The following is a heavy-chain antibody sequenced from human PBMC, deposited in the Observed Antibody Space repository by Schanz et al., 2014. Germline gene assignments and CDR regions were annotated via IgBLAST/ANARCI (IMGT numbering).Heavy chain of an antibody. J-gene: IGHJ1*01. CDR2: ISSGGRNI. V-gene: IGHV3-21*04. D-gene: IGHD2-15*01. CDR1: GFIFSAYT. CDR3: AKESEIVVVVGTSMSGDFHH. Sequence: EVQLVESGGGLVKPGESLRLSCAASGFIFSAYTMNWVRQAPGKGLEWVSSISSGGRNISYADSLKGRFTISRDNSKNTLYLQMNNLRAEDTAVYFCAKESEIVVVVGTSMSGDFHHWGQGTLXTVSS.